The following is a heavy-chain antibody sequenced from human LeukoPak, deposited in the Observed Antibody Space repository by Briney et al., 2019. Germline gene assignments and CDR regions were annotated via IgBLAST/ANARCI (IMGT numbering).Heavy chain of an antibody. Sequence: GGSLRLSCAASGFTFSSYSMNWVRQAPGKGLEWVSSISSSSSYIYYADSVKGRFTISRDNAKNSLYLQMNSLRAGDTAVYYCARQNDILTGPFDYWGQGTLVTVSS. J-gene: IGHJ4*02. CDR2: ISSSSSYI. CDR1: GFTFSSYS. CDR3: ARQNDILTGPFDY. V-gene: IGHV3-21*01. D-gene: IGHD3-9*01.